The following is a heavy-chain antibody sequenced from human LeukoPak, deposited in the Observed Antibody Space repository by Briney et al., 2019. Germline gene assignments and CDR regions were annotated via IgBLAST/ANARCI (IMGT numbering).Heavy chain of an antibody. V-gene: IGHV4-59*01. D-gene: IGHD5-18*01. CDR3: ARTTEGGYTYDYFYYYYMDV. CDR2: IYYSGST. CDR1: GGSISSYY. J-gene: IGHJ6*03. Sequence: SETLSPTCTVSGGSISSYYWSWIRQPPGKGLEWIGYIYYSGSTNYNPSLKSRVTISVDSSKNQFSLKLSSVTAADTAVYYCARTTEGGYTYDYFYYYYMDVWGKGTTVTISS.